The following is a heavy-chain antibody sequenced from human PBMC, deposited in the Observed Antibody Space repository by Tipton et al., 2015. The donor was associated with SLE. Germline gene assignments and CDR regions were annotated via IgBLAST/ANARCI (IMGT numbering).Heavy chain of an antibody. CDR1: GGSFSGYY. CDR3: ARRAIGDAFDI. D-gene: IGHD3-10*01. J-gene: IGHJ3*02. Sequence: GLVKPSETLSLTCAVYGGSFSGYYWSWIRQPPGKGLEWIGEINHSGSTNYNPSLKSRVTISVDTSKNQFSLKLSSVTAADTAVYYCARRAIGDAFDIWGQGTIVTVSS. CDR2: INHSGST. V-gene: IGHV4-34*01.